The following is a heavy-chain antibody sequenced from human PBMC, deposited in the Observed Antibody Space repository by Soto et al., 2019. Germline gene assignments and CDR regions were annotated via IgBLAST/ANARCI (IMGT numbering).Heavy chain of an antibody. CDR2: ISSSSSYI. Sequence: GGSLRLGCAASGFTVSSYSMNWVRQAPGKGLEWVSSISSSSSYIYYADSVKGRFTISRDNAKNSLYLQMNSLRAEDTAVYYCARVTVMEFFYYYYGMDVWGQGTTVTVSS. D-gene: IGHD4-17*01. CDR3: ARVTVMEFFYYYYGMDV. CDR1: GFTVSSYS. V-gene: IGHV3-21*01. J-gene: IGHJ6*02.